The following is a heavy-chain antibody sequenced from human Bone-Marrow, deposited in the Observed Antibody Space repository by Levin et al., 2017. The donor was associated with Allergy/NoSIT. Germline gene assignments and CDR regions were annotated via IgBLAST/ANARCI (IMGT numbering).Heavy chain of an antibody. D-gene: IGHD4-17*01. CDR3: ARVPVTRGFDY. V-gene: IGHV3-74*01. J-gene: IGHJ4*02. CDR1: GFTFSSYW. CDR2: INSDGSST. Sequence: PGGSLRLSCAASGFTFSSYWMHWVRQAPGKGLVWVSRINSDGSSTSYADSVKGRFTISRDNAKNTLYLQMNSLRAEGTAVYYCARVPVTRGFDYWGQGTLVTVSS.